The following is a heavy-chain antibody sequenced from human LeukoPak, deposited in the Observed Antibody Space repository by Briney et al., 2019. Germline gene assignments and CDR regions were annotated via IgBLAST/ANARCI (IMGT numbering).Heavy chain of an antibody. J-gene: IGHJ5*02. CDR3: ARGRDTYYYGSGSYYNGRGFDP. D-gene: IGHD3-10*01. V-gene: IGHV1-8*01. Sequence: ASVKVSCKASGYTFTSYDINWVRQATGQGLEWMGWMNPNSGNTGYAQKFQGRVTMTRNTSISTAYMELSSLRSEDTAVYYCARGRDTYYYGSGSYYNGRGFDPWGQGTLVTVSS. CDR2: MNPNSGNT. CDR1: GYTFTSYD.